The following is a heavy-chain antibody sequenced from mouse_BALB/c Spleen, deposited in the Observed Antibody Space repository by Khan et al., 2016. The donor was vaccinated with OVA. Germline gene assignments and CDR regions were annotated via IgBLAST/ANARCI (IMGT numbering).Heavy chain of an antibody. D-gene: IGHD1-2*01. Sequence: EVQLEESGGGLVQPGGSMKLSCVASGFTFSNSWMNWVRQSPEKGLEWVADIRFNSDDYVTHYAESVKGRFTITRKDSKSSVYMQMNNIRAEDNGMYYWWIRLWGQGTTLTVSS. CDR2: IRFNSDDYVT. V-gene: IGHV6-6*02. J-gene: IGHJ2*01. CDR3: WIRL. CDR1: GFTFSNSW.